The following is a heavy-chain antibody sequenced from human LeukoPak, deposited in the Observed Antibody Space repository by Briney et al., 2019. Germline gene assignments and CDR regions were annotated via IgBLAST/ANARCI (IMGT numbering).Heavy chain of an antibody. V-gene: IGHV4-59*08. CDR3: ARWSYYYDSSGYPN. CDR1: GGSISNYY. J-gene: IGHJ4*02. CDR2: IYYSGST. D-gene: IGHD3-22*01. Sequence: KASETLSLTCTVSGGSISNYYWSWIRQPPGKGLEWIGFIYYSGSTNYNPSLKSRVTISVDRSKNQFSLKLSSVTAADTAVYYCARWSYYYDSSGYPNWGQGTLVTVSS.